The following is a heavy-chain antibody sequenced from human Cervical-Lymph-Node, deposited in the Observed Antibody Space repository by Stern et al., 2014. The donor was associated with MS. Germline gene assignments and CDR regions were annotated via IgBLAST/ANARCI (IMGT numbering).Heavy chain of an antibody. D-gene: IGHD1-26*01. Sequence: QITLKESGPTLVKPTQTLTLTCTFSGFSLSTNGVGVGWIRQPPGKALEWLALIYWDDDKRYSPSLKSRLTITKETSKNQVVLTMTYMDPVDTATYYCAHITAYSGTYPPSYWGQGTLVTVSS. J-gene: IGHJ4*02. V-gene: IGHV2-5*02. CDR3: AHITAYSGTYPPSY. CDR2: IYWDDDK. CDR1: GFSLSTNGVG.